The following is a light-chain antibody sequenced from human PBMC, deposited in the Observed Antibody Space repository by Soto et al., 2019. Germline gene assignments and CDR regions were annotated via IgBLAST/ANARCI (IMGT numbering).Light chain of an antibody. J-gene: IGKJ4*01. CDR2: GAT. CDR1: HSISTN. Sequence: EIIMTQSPATLSVSPGEGANLSCRTSHSISTNLAWYPHKRGQSPRLLVYGATTRATGVPARFSGSGSGAEFTLSISSLQSEDFAVYYFQEYNSWATFGGGNKGEIK. CDR3: QEYNSWAT. V-gene: IGKV3-15*01.